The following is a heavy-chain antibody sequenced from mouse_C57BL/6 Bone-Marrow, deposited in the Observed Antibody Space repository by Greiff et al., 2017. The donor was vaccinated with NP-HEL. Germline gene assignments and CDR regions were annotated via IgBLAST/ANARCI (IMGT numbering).Heavy chain of an antibody. D-gene: IGHD3-2*02. J-gene: IGHJ2*01. CDR2: IYPGDGDT. CDR1: GYAFSSYW. Sequence: VKLQESGAELVKPGASVKISCKASGYAFSSYWMNWVKQRPGKGLEWIGQIYPGDGDTNYNGKFKGKATLTADKSSSTAYMQLSSLTSEDSAVYFCARAAATAQAPFDYWGQGTTLTVSS. CDR3: ARAAATAQAPFDY. V-gene: IGHV1-80*01.